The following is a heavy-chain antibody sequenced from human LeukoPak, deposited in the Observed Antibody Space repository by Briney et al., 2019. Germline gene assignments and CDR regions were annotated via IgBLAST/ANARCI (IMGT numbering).Heavy chain of an antibody. CDR3: ARVGVDYYYYYYGMDV. V-gene: IGHV1-18*01. CDR2: ISAYNGNT. J-gene: IGHJ6*02. D-gene: IGHD3-16*01. Sequence: ASVKVSCKASGYTFTSYGISWVRQAPGQGLEWMGWISAYNGNTNYAQKLQGRVTMTTDTSTSTAYMELRSLRSDDTDVYYCARVGVDYYYYYYGMDVWGQGTTVTVSS. CDR1: GYTFTSYG.